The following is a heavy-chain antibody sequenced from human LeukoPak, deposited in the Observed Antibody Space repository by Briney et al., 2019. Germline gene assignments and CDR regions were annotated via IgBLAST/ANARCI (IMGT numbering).Heavy chain of an antibody. J-gene: IGHJ4*02. D-gene: IGHD3-9*01. CDR2: IYYSGST. Sequence: SETLSLTCTVSGGSISSYYWSGIRQPPGKGLEWIGCIYYSGSTNYNPSLKSRVTISVDTSKNQFSLKLSSVTAADTAVYYCASEGYDILTGYSYFDYWGQGTLVTVSS. V-gene: IGHV4-59*01. CDR1: GGSISSYY. CDR3: ASEGYDILTGYSYFDY.